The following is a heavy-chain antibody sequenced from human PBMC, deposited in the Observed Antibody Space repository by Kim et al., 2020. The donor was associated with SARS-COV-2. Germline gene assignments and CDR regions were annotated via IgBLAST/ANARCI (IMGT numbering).Heavy chain of an antibody. CDR3: AKVVVMDGYNYYYYYGM. Sequence: GGSLRLSCVASGFTFDTYAMSWVRQAPGKGLEWVSVISGNGVNKFYADSVRGRFTISRDNSKDTLYLQMKSLRDEDTALYYCAKVVVMDGYNYYYYYGM. CDR1: GFTFDTYA. J-gene: IGHJ6*01. V-gene: IGHV3-23*01. D-gene: IGHD3-22*01. CDR2: ISGNGVNK.